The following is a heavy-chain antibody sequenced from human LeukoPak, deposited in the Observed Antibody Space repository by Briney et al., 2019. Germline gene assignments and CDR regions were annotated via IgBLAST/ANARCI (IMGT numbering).Heavy chain of an antibody. J-gene: IGHJ6*03. CDR2: ISSSSSTI. Sequence: PGGSLRLSCAASGFTCSSYAMSWVRQAPGKGLEWVSYISSSSSTIYYADSVKGRFTISRDNAKNSLYLQMNSLRAEDTAVYYCARDHPLRYYYYMDVWGKGTTVTVSS. CDR1: GFTCSSYA. V-gene: IGHV3-48*01. CDR3: ARDHPLRYYYYMDV. D-gene: IGHD2-8*01.